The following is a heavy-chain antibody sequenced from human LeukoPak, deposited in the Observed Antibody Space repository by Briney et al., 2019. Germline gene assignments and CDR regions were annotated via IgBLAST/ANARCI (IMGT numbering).Heavy chain of an antibody. CDR3: AKEGRSLQTY. CDR2: IKEDGTET. D-gene: IGHD5-24*01. V-gene: IGHV3-7*03. J-gene: IGHJ4*02. Sequence: GGSLRLSCAGTGFTFSSYWMSWVRQAPGKGLEWVANIKEDGTETYYVDSVKGRFTISRDNAKNSLYLQMNSLRVEDTAVYYCAKEGRSLQTYWGQGTLVTVSS. CDR1: GFTFSSYW.